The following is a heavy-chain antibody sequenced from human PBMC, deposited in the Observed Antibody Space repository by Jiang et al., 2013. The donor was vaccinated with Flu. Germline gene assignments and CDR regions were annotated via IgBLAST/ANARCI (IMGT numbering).Heavy chain of an antibody. Sequence: VEVWGRRGPAWEVPETLLCSVWISPSVAMACTGSARLQARGWEWVAVIWYDGSNKYYADSVKGRFTISRDNSKNTLYLQMNSLRAEDTAVYYCARSYEVAGHFDPWGQGTLVTVSS. J-gene: IGHJ5*02. CDR1: ISPSVAMA. CDR2: IWYDGSNK. CDR3: ARSYEVAGHFDP. V-gene: IGHV3-33*01. D-gene: IGHD6-19*01.